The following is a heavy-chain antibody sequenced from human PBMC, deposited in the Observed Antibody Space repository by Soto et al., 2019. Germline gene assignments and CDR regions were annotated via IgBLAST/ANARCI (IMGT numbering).Heavy chain of an antibody. CDR3: ARDLGTTIAGPPRRETYGGLDP. V-gene: IGHV1-69*01. J-gene: IGHJ5*02. Sequence: QVQLVQSGAEVKRPGSSVKLSCKASGGTFTYYGITWVRQAPGQGLEWMGGIIPIIGPATYAQKFQGRVTITADQSTSTADMELGSLGSEDTALYYCARDLGTTIAGPPRRETYGGLDPWGQGTLVTVSS. D-gene: IGHD3-22*01. CDR2: IIPIIGPA. CDR1: GGTFTYYG.